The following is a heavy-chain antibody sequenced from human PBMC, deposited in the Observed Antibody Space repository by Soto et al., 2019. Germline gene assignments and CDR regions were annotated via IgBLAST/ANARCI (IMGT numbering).Heavy chain of an antibody. Sequence: ELQLVESGGGLVRPGRSLRLSCVGSAFTFDDYAMHWVRQPPGEGLEWVSGISWNSGDIDYADSVKGRFTISRDNTKNPLYLQMTSLIAEDTTLYYCAKDYGYDRSRAFDYWGQGTLVTVAS. V-gene: IGHV3-9*01. CDR2: ISWNSGDI. CDR3: AKDYGYDRSRAFDY. J-gene: IGHJ4*02. D-gene: IGHD5-12*01. CDR1: AFTFDDYA.